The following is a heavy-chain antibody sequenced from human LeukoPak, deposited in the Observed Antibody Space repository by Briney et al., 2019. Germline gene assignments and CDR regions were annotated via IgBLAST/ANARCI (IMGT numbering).Heavy chain of an antibody. CDR3: ARSGIPYYDFWSGYRVYYYMDV. J-gene: IGHJ6*03. D-gene: IGHD3-3*01. Sequence: GGSLRLSCAASGFTFSSYSMNWVRQAPGKGLEWVSSISSSSSYIYYADSVKGRFTISRDNAKNSLYLQINSLRAEDTAVYYCARSGIPYYDFWSGYRVYYYMDVWGKGTTVTVSS. CDR2: ISSSSSYI. V-gene: IGHV3-21*01. CDR1: GFTFSSYS.